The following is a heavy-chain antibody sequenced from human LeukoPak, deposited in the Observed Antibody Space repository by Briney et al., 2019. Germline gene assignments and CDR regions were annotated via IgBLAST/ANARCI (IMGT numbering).Heavy chain of an antibody. CDR1: GFNFRAFT. D-gene: IGHD3-10*01. CDR2: FSRNGVTT. CDR3: ARGGITMVRGVMGQNAFDI. Sequence: GGSLRLSCGAFGFNFRAFTMHWVRQAPGKGLEWVSLFSRNGVTTYYAESVRGRFTISRDNAKNSLYLQMNSLRAEDTAVYYCARGGITMVRGVMGQNAFDIWGQGTMVTVSS. V-gene: IGHV3-43*01. J-gene: IGHJ3*02.